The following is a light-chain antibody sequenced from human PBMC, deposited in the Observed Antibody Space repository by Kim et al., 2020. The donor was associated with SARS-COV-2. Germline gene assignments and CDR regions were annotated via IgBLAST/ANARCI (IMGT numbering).Light chain of an antibody. J-gene: IGKJ1*01. CDR3: QQYHTHST. CDR2: KTS. CDR1: QNVNIW. Sequence: PASVGETVTITCRASQNVNIWLAWYQQKPGQVPKRLNHKTSGLQGGVPSRFSGGGSGTDFTLTISSLQPDDFATYYCQQYHTHSTFGQGTKVDIK. V-gene: IGKV1-5*03.